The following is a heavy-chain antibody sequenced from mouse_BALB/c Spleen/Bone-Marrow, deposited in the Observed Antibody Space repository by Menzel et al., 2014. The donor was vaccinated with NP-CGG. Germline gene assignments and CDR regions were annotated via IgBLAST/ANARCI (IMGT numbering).Heavy chain of an antibody. CDR3: ARELGRWYFDV. Sequence: QVHVKQSGAELVRPGTSVKVSCKATGYAFTNYLIEWVKQRPGQGLEWIGVINPGSGGTNYNEKFKGKATLTADKSSSTAYMQLSSLTSDDSAVYFCARELGRWYFDVWGAGTTVTVSS. V-gene: IGHV1-54*01. CDR1: GYAFTNYL. CDR2: INPGSGGT. J-gene: IGHJ1*01. D-gene: IGHD4-1*01.